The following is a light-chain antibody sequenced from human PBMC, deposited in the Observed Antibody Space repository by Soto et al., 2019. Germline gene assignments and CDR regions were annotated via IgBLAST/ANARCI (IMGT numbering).Light chain of an antibody. CDR2: KGI. V-gene: IGLV2-23*01. CDR3: CSSAPESTYV. CDR1: SSDVGAYGS. J-gene: IGLJ1*01. Sequence: QSVLAQPASVSGSPGQSITSSCTGTSSDVGAYGSVSWYQQHPHKAPQVIIYKGIQRPSGASNRFSGSTSGNAASLTISGLQADDEADYFCCSSAPESTYVFGTGTKVTVL.